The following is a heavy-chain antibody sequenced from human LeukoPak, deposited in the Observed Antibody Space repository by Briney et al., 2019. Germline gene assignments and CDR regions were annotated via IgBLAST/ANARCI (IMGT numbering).Heavy chain of an antibody. Sequence: GESLRLSCATSGFTFSSYGMHWVRQAPGKGLQWVVFIRHDGSNKYYADSVKGRFTISRDNSKNTVYLQMNSPRAEDTAVYYCAKDFSVYYYDSRVLDYWGQGTLVTVSS. V-gene: IGHV3-30*02. J-gene: IGHJ4*02. CDR2: IRHDGSNK. CDR1: GFTFSSYG. D-gene: IGHD3-22*01. CDR3: AKDFSVYYYDSRVLDY.